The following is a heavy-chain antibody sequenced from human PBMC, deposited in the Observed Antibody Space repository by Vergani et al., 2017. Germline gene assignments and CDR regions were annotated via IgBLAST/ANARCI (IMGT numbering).Heavy chain of an antibody. D-gene: IGHD3-22*01. V-gene: IGHV4-34*01. J-gene: IGHJ4*02. CDR1: GGSFSGYY. CDR3: ASGYDSSGYPFDY. CDR2: INHSGST. Sequence: QVQLQQWGAGLLKPSETLSLTCAVYGGSFSGYYWSWIRQPPGKGLEWIGEINHSGSTNYNPSLKSRVTISVDTSKNQFSLKLSSVTAADTAVNYCASGYDSSGYPFDYWGQGTLVTVSS.